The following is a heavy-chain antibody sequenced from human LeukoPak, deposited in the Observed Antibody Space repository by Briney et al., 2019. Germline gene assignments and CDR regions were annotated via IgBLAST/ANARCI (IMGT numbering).Heavy chain of an antibody. CDR1: GYTFTSYA. Sequence: GASVKVSCKASGYTFTSYAMNWVRQAPGQGLEWMGWINTNTGNPTYAQGFTGRFVFSLDTSVSTAYLQISSLKAEDTAVYYCARGEVLRYFDWLLSRQLYYFDYWGQGTLVTVSS. D-gene: IGHD3-9*01. J-gene: IGHJ4*02. CDR3: ARGEVLRYFDWLLSRQLYYFDY. V-gene: IGHV7-4-1*02. CDR2: INTNTGNP.